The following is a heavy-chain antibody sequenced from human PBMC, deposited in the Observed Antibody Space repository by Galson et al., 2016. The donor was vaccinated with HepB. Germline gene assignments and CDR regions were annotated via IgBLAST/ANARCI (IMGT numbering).Heavy chain of an antibody. V-gene: IGHV3-13*01. CDR1: GFTFSIHD. Sequence: SLRLSCAASGFTFSIHDMHWVRQAPGKGLEWVSAIETAGDTYYPDSVKGRFTISRENAKNSLYLQMSSLRAGDTAVYYCARGKSLLTMPWNYGLDVWGKGTTVSVSS. CDR3: ARGKSLLTMPWNYGLDV. J-gene: IGHJ6*04. CDR2: IETAGDT. D-gene: IGHD4/OR15-4a*01.